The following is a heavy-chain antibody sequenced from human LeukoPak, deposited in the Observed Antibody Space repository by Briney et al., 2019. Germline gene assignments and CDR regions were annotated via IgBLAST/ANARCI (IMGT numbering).Heavy chain of an antibody. CDR2: ISYSGST. D-gene: IGHD6-13*01. Sequence: SQTLSLTCTVSDGSISSSSYYWGWIRQPPGKGLEWIGSISYSGSTYNNPSLKSRVTISVDTSNNQFSLKLSSVTAADTAVYYCARRVAALHAFDIWGQGTMVTVSS. V-gene: IGHV4-39*01. CDR1: DGSISSSSYY. J-gene: IGHJ3*02. CDR3: ARRVAALHAFDI.